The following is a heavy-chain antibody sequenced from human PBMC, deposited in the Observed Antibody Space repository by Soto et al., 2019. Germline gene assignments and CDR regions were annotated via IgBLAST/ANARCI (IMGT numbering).Heavy chain of an antibody. V-gene: IGHV3-53*04. J-gene: IGHJ5*02. CDR2: IYSGGST. CDR1: GFTVSSNY. Sequence: EVQLVESGGGLVQPGGSLRLSCAASGFTVSSNYMSWVRQAPGKGLEWVSVIYSGGSTYYADSVKGRFTISRHNSKNTMYLQMNSLRAEDTAVDYCAREVGPGWFDPWGQGTLVTVSS. CDR3: AREVGPGWFDP.